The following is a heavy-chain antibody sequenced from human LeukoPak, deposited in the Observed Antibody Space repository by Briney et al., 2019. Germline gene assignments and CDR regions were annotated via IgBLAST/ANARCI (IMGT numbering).Heavy chain of an antibody. CDR1: GFTFGNAW. D-gene: IGHD6-19*01. CDR3: TTEGIAVAVGMDV. CDR2: IKSKTNGGTT. J-gene: IGHJ6*02. V-gene: IGHV3-15*01. Sequence: GGSLRLSCAASGFTFGNAWMNWVRQAPGKGLEWVGRIKSKTNGGTTDYAAPVKGRFTISRDDSKNTLYLQMNSLKTEDTGVYYCTTEGIAVAVGMDVWGQGTTVTVSS.